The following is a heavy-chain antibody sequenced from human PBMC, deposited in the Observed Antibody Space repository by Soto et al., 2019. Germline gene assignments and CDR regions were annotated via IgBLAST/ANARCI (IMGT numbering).Heavy chain of an antibody. CDR3: TRSGQNWNSLLDY. CDR1: GYTFTNYG. D-gene: IGHD1-7*01. V-gene: IGHV1-18*01. CDR2: ISAYSGNT. Sequence: QVQLVQSGAEVKKPGASVKVSCKSSGYTFTNYGISWVRQAPGKGLDWMGWISAYSGNTNYAQDLQDRVTMTTDTSTNTAYMELRSLISDATAVYYCTRSGQNWNSLLDYWGQGTLVTVSS. J-gene: IGHJ4*02.